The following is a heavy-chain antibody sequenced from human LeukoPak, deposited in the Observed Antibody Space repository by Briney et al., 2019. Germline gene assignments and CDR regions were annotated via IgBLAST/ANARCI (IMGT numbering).Heavy chain of an antibody. CDR1: GYTFTGYY. V-gene: IGHV1-2*02. D-gene: IGHD5-18*01. CDR3: ATARDGYSYGLGGGYFDY. J-gene: IGHJ4*02. CDR2: INPNSGGT. Sequence: GASVKVSCKASGYTFTGYYMHRVRQAPGQGLEWMGWINPNSGGTNYAQKFQGGVTMTRDTSISTAYMELSRLRSDDTAVYYCATARDGYSYGLGGGYFDYWGQGTLVTVSS.